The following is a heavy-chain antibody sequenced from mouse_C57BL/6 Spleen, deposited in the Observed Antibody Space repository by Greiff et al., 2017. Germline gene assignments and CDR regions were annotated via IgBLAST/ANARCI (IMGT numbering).Heavy chain of an antibody. CDR1: GYAFSSSW. CDR2: IYPGDGDT. D-gene: IGHD2-5*01. V-gene: IGHV1-82*01. J-gene: IGHJ4*01. CDR3: ARRYSNPYYAMDY. Sequence: VQLQQSGPELVKPGASVKISCKASGYAFSSSWMNWVKQRPGKGLEWIGRIYPGDGDTNYNGKVKGKATLTADKSSSTAYMQLSSLTSEDSAVYFCARRYSNPYYAMDYWGQGTSVTVSS.